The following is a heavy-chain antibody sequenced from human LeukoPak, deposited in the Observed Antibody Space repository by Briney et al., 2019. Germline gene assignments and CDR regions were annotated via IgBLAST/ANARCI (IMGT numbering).Heavy chain of an antibody. J-gene: IGHJ6*02. D-gene: IGHD2-2*01. CDR2: GTYSGAPT. Sequence: GGSLRLSCAASGFTFSSYAMSWVRRAPGKGLELVSAGTYSGAPTYYADSVKGRFTISRDTPKNTLYLQMNSLRVEDTAVYYCAKGLQRTPYYYYGMDVWGQGTTVTVSS. V-gene: IGHV3-23*01. CDR3: AKGLQRTPYYYYGMDV. CDR1: GFTFSSYA.